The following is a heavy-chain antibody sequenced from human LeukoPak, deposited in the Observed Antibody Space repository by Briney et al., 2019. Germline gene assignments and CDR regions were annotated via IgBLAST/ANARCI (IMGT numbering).Heavy chain of an antibody. CDR1: GFTFSSYA. D-gene: IGHD1-1*01. Sequence: GGSLRLSCAASGFTFSSYAMHWVRQAPGKGLEWVAVISYDGSNKYYADSVKGRFTISRDNSKNTLYLQMNSLRAEDTAVYYCARDLDPSLVVSHDYWGQGTLVTVSS. V-gene: IGHV3-30-3*01. CDR3: ARDLDPSLVVSHDY. J-gene: IGHJ4*02. CDR2: ISYDGSNK.